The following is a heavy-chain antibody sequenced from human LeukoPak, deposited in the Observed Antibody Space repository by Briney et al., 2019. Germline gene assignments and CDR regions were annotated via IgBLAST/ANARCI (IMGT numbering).Heavy chain of an antibody. CDR1: GHTFTSYY. J-gene: IGHJ1*01. CDR2: INPSGGST. CDR3: ARGGSTSCYRCAEYFQH. D-gene: IGHD2-2*02. Sequence: ASVKVSCKASGHTFTSYYMHWVRQAPGQGLEWMGIINPSGGSTSYAQKFQGRVTMTRDTSTSTVYMELSSLRSEDTAVYYCARGGSTSCYRCAEYFQHWGQGTLVTVSS. V-gene: IGHV1-46*01.